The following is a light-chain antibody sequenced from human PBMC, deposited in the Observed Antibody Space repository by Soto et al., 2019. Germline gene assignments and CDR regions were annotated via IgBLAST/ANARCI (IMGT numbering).Light chain of an antibody. J-gene: IGLJ2*01. V-gene: IGLV2-8*01. Sequence: QSALTQPPSASGSPGQSVTISCTGTSSDVGGYNYVSWYQQHPDKAPRLMIYEVNKRPSGVPDRFSGSKSGNTASLSVSGLQAEDEADYYCSSYAGNNNVVFGGGTKLTVL. CDR2: EVN. CDR3: SSYAGNNNVV. CDR1: SSDVGGYNY.